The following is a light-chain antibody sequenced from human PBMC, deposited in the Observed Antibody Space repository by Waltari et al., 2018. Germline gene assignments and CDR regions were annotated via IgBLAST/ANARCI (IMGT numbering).Light chain of an antibody. CDR1: QCVTNNH. J-gene: IGKJ2*01. CDR2: GAS. Sequence: EIVLTQSPGTLSLSPGESATLSCRASQCVTNNHLAWYQQKPGQAPRLLSHGASSRATGIPDRFSGSGSGTDFTLTITRLEPEDFAVYYCHQYGSSPDTFGQGTKVQIK. V-gene: IGKV3-20*01. CDR3: HQYGSSPDT.